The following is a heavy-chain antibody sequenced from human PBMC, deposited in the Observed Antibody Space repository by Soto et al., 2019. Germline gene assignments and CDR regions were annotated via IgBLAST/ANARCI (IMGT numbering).Heavy chain of an antibody. D-gene: IGHD4-4*01. J-gene: IGHJ6*03. Sequence: PGGSLRLSCAASGFTVSSNYMSWVRQAPGKGLEWVSVIYSGGSTYYADSVKGRLTISRDNSKNTQYLKMNSLRAEDTAVYYCARQQYYYYYYMDVWGKGTTVTFSS. CDR3: ARQQYYYYYYMDV. CDR1: GFTVSSNY. V-gene: IGHV3-66*04. CDR2: IYSGGST.